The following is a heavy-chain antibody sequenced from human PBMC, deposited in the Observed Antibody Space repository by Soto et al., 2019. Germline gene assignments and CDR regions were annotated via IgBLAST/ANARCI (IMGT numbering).Heavy chain of an antibody. J-gene: IGHJ5*02. Sequence: HPGGSLRLSCAASGFTFSSYGMHWVRQAPGKGLEWVAVIWYDGSNKYYADSVKGRFTISRDNSKNTLYLQMNSLRAEDTAVYYCARPFYGGNLNWFDPWGQGTLVTVSS. CDR2: IWYDGSNK. V-gene: IGHV3-33*01. CDR1: GFTFSSYG. D-gene: IGHD4-17*01. CDR3: ARPFYGGNLNWFDP.